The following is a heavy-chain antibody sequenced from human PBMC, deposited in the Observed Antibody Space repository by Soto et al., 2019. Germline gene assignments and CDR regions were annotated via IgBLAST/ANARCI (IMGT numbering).Heavy chain of an antibody. D-gene: IGHD6-13*01. V-gene: IGHV1-18*01. CDR3: AVIEAYSSSWLQNYYYGMDV. CDR1: GYTFTSYA. CDR2: ISAYNGNT. J-gene: IGHJ6*02. Sequence: ASVKVSCKASGYTFTSYAMHWVRQAPGQGLEWMGWISAYNGNTNYAQKLQGRVTMTTDTSTSTAYMELRSLRSDDTAVYYCAVIEAYSSSWLQNYYYGMDVWGQGTTVTVSS.